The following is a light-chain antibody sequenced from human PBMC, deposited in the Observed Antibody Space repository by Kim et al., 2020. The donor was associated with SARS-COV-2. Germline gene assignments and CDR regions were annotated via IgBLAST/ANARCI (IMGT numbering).Light chain of an antibody. V-gene: IGLV2-14*03. CDR2: DVS. J-gene: IGLJ3*02. Sequence: SVPISCTGTSRDLGSFNLVSWYQHHPGKAPKFMIPDVSQRPSGVSNRFSGSKSGNTASLTISGLQAEDEADYYCTSYTRSDTWVFGGGTQLTVL. CDR1: SRDLGSFNL. CDR3: TSYTRSDTWV.